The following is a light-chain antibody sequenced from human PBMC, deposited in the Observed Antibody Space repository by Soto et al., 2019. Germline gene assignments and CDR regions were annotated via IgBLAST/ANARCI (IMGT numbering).Light chain of an antibody. CDR2: DAS. J-gene: IGKJ4*01. Sequence: DIQMTQSPSTLSASIGDRVTITCRASQSITTFLAWYQQKPGKAPQILIYDASKLEPGVPSRLSGGGSGTEFTLTISSLQPDDFETYYCQQYSTYPLTFGGGTMVDIK. V-gene: IGKV1-5*01. CDR3: QQYSTYPLT. CDR1: QSITTF.